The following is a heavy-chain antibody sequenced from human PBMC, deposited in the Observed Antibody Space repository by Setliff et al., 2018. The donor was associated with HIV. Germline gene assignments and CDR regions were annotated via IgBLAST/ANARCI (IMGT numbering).Heavy chain of an antibody. Sequence: ASVKVSCKSSGYTFTDYFMHWVRQAPGQGLEWMGWISPDNANTRISQKFRGSVTMTRDRSINTAYMEFTGLTSDDTAVYYCAKGASVDTAMVNYWGQGTLVTVSS. D-gene: IGHD5-18*01. CDR1: GYTFTDYF. CDR2: ISPDNANT. CDR3: AKGASVDTAMVNY. V-gene: IGHV1-2*02. J-gene: IGHJ4*02.